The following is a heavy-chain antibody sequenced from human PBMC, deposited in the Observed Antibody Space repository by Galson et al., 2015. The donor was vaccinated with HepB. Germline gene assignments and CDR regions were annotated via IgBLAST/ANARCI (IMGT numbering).Heavy chain of an antibody. J-gene: IGHJ5*02. Sequence: LSLTCAVYGGSFSGYYLTWVRQAPGKGLQWIGEISPSGSTDYNPSLKSRVSMSVDTSKNQFSLKLSSVTAADTALYYCARGGASRYSSWGQGTLVTVSS. V-gene: IGHV4-34*01. CDR3: ARGGASRYSS. CDR2: ISPSGST. CDR1: GGSFSGYY. D-gene: IGHD5-12*01.